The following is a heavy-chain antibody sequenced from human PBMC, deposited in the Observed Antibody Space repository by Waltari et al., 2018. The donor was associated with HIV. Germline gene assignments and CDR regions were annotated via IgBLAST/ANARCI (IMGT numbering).Heavy chain of an antibody. CDR1: GSISSSNW. J-gene: IGHJ4*02. Sequence: GSISSSNWWSWVRQPPGQGLEWIGEIYHSGSTNYNPSLKSRVTISVDKSKNQFSLKLSSVTAADTAVYYCARVWLTMIVGRQDYYFDYWGQGTLVTVSS. CDR2: IYHSGST. CDR3: ARVWLTMIVGRQDYYFDY. D-gene: IGHD3-22*01. V-gene: IGHV4-4*02.